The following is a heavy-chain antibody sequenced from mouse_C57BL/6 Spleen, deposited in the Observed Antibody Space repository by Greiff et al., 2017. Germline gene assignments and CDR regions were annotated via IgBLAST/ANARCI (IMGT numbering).Heavy chain of an antibody. D-gene: IGHD1-1*01. V-gene: IGHV1-76*01. CDR1: GYTFTDYY. CDR3: ARWGYYGSKDYFDY. Sequence: VQLQQSGAELVRPGASVKLSCKASGYTFTDYYINWVKQRPGQGLEWIARIYPGSGNTYYNEKFKGKATLTAEKSSSTAYMQLSSLTSEDSAVYFCARWGYYGSKDYFDYWGQGTTLTVSS. CDR2: IYPGSGNT. J-gene: IGHJ2*01.